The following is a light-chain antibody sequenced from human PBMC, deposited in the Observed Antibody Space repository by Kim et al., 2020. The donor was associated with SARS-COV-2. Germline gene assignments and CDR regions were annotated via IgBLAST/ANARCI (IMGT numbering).Light chain of an antibody. J-gene: IGKJ2*01. V-gene: IGKV1-39*01. CDR3: QQTYSVPNT. Sequence: SASVGDRVTITCRASRSISTSLHWYQHIPGKAPKFLIYAVSSLQSGVPSRFSGSVSGTDFTLTINSLQPEDFATYYCQQTYSVPNTFGQGTKLEI. CDR2: AVS. CDR1: RSISTS.